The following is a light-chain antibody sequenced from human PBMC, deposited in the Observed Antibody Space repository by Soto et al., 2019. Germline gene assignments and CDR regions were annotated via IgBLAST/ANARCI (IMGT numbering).Light chain of an antibody. J-gene: IGKJ2*01. V-gene: IGKV3-15*01. Sequence: EIVMTQSPATLSVSPGERATLSCRASQSVSSNLAWYQQKPGQAPRLLIYGASTGATGIPARFSGSGSGTEFTLTISSLQSEDFGVYYCQQYDNWPPYTFGQGTKVDIK. CDR1: QSVSSN. CDR3: QQYDNWPPYT. CDR2: GAS.